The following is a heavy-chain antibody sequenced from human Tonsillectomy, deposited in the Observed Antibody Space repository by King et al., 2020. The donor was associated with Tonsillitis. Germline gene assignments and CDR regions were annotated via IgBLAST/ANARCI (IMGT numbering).Heavy chain of an antibody. V-gene: IGHV4-34*01. J-gene: IGHJ6*02. CDR1: GGSFSGYY. CDR2: INHSGST. Sequence: VQLQQWGAGLLKPSETLSLTCAVYGGSFSGYYWSWIRQPPGKGLEWIGEINHSGSTNYNPSLKSRVTISVDTFKNQFSLKLSSVTAADTAVYYCASPQPKSYYYYYGMDVWGQGTTVTVSS. CDR3: ASPQPKSYYYYYGMDV. D-gene: IGHD6-13*01.